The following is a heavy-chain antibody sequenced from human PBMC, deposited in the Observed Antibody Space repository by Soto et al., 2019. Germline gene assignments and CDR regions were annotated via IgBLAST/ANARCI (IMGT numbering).Heavy chain of an antibody. CDR2: IWYDGSNK. CDR1: GFTFSSYG. J-gene: IGHJ4*02. Sequence: GGSLRLSCAASGFTFSSYGMHWVRQAPGKGLEWVAVIWYDGSNKYYADSVKGRFTISRDNSKNTLYLQMNSLRAEDTAVYYCARDRIMVRGAPILYYFDYWGQGTLVTVSS. D-gene: IGHD3-10*01. V-gene: IGHV3-33*01. CDR3: ARDRIMVRGAPILYYFDY.